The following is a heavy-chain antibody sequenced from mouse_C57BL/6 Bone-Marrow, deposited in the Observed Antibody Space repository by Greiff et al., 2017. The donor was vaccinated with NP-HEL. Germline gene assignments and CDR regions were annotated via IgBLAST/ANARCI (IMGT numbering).Heavy chain of an antibody. CDR3: ARYDSLAY. CDR2: IYPRSGNT. D-gene: IGHD2-4*01. Sequence: VQLQQSGAELARPGASVKLSCKASGYTFTSYGISWVKQRTGQGLEWIGEIYPRSGNTYYNEKFKGKATLTADKSSSTSYMELRRLTSEDSAVYFCARYDSLAYWGQGTLVTVSA. V-gene: IGHV1-81*01. CDR1: GYTFTSYG. J-gene: IGHJ3*01.